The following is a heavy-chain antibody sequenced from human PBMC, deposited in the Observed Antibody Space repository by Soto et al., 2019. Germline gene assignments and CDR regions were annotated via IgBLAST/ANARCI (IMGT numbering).Heavy chain of an antibody. CDR1: GFSFRTYP. V-gene: IGHV3-30-3*01. J-gene: IGHJ4*02. CDR2: ISYDGSSE. D-gene: IGHD6-19*01. Sequence: QLHLVESGGGVVRPGESLRLSCVDSGFSFRTYPMLWVRQAPGKGLEWVALISYDGSSEAYGESVRDRFTVSRDNSKNTLYLQLNSLRPEDTAVYYCATSSGYLNYFDYWGQGTLVTVSS. CDR3: ATSSGYLNYFDY.